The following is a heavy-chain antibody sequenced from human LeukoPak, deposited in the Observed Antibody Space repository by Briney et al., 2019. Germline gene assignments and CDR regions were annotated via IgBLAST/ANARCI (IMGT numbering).Heavy chain of an antibody. CDR1: GYSFSSYW. Sequence: GESLKISCKGSGYSFSSYWIGWVRQMPGKGLEWMGIIFPDDSDTRYSPSFQGQVTISADKSISTAYLQWSSLKASDTAMYYCARFSSSSDFDYWGQGTLVTVSS. D-gene: IGHD6-6*01. CDR3: ARFSSSSDFDY. J-gene: IGHJ4*02. V-gene: IGHV5-51*03. CDR2: IFPDDSDT.